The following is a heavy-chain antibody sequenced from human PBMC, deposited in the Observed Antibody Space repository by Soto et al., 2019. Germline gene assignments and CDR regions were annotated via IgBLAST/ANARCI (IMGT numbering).Heavy chain of an antibody. CDR2: IYPGDSDT. CDR3: ASAGYCSGGSCFRSAFDI. J-gene: IGHJ3*02. Sequence: GESLKISCKGSGYSFTSYWIGWVRQMPGKGLEWMGIIYPGDSDTRYSPSFQGQVTISADKSITTAYLQWSSLKASDTAMYYCASAGYCSGGSCFRSAFDIWGQGTMVTVSS. V-gene: IGHV5-51*01. D-gene: IGHD2-15*01. CDR1: GYSFTSYW.